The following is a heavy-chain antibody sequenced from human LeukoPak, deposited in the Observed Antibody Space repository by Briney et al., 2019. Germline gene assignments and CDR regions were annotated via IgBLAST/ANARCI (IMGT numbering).Heavy chain of an antibody. D-gene: IGHD6-13*01. V-gene: IGHV1-2*02. CDR2: INPNIGDT. J-gene: IGHJ4*02. CDR1: GYTFTGYY. Sequence: GASVKVSCKASGYTFTGYYMHWVRQAPGQGLEWMGWINPNIGDTNYAQKFQGRVTITRDTSISTAYMELSRLRFDDTAVYYCARINSSRWYDFWGQGTLVTVSS. CDR3: ARINSSRWYDF.